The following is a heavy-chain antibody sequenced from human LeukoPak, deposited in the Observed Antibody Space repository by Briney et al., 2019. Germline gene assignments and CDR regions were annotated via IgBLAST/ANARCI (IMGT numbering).Heavy chain of an antibody. CDR3: ATDLG. CDR2: ISNSGDNT. V-gene: IGHV3-23*01. D-gene: IGHD4-17*01. Sequence: GGSLRLSCAASRFTFTTYAMSWVRQAPGKGLEWISTISNSGDNTYYADSVKGRFTISRDNANNSLYLQMNSLRADDTAVYYCATDLGWGQGTLVTVSS. J-gene: IGHJ4*02. CDR1: RFTFTTYA.